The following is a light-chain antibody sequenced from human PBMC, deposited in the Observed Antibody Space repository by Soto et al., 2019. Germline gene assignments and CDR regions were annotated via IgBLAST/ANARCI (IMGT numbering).Light chain of an antibody. CDR3: QQSHSAPLT. Sequence: QMTQSPSSLFASVGDRVTITCRSSQSITSHLNWYQQKVGQSPKLLISAASTLQSGVPPRFSGSGSGTEFTLPISGLQREEFATYYWQQSHSAPLTFGGGTKVEIK. J-gene: IGKJ4*01. CDR2: AAS. CDR1: QSITSH. V-gene: IGKV1-39*01.